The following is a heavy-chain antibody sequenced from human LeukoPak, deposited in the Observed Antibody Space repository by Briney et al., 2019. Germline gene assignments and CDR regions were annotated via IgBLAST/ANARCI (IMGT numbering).Heavy chain of an antibody. Sequence: GESLKISCKGSGYNFTNYWIDWVRQMPGKGLEWMGIIYPGDSDTRYSPSFQGQVTFSADESISTAYLQWSSLKSSDTAIYYCARRSSIAPRLFDYWGQGTLVTVSS. V-gene: IGHV5-51*01. CDR2: IYPGDSDT. J-gene: IGHJ4*02. CDR3: ARRSSIAPRLFDY. D-gene: IGHD6-6*01. CDR1: GYNFTNYW.